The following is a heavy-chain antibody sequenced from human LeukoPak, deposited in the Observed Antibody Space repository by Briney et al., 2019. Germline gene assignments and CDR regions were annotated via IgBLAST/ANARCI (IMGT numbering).Heavy chain of an antibody. V-gene: IGHV3-48*02. J-gene: IGHJ4*02. CDR3: ARKSYWGSSGKGFDY. Sequence: GGSLRLSCAASGFIFTDYSMNWVRQAPGKGLEWVSYIDRSSNNIYYPDSVKGRFTISRDNAKNSLYLQMNSLRDEDTAVYYCARKSYWGSSGKGFDYWGQGTLVTVSS. D-gene: IGHD7-27*01. CDR1: GFIFTDYS. CDR2: IDRSSNNI.